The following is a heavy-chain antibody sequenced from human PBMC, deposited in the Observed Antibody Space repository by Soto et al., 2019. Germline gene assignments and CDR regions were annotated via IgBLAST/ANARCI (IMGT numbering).Heavy chain of an antibody. CDR3: YSGLWHTEHY. V-gene: IGHV3-74*01. Sequence: PGGSLRLSCAASGFTFSSHWLHWVRQAPGEGLVWVSLINTDGSTTNYADSVKGRFTISRDNAKNTLYLQMNSLRAEDTAVYFCYSGLWHTEHYWGRGTLVTVSS. CDR2: INTDGSTT. CDR1: GFTFSSHW. J-gene: IGHJ4*01. D-gene: IGHD6-19*01.